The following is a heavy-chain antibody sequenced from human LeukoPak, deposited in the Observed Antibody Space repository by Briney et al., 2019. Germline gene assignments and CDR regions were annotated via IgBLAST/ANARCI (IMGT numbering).Heavy chain of an antibody. J-gene: IGHJ6*02. V-gene: IGHV3-23*01. CDR2: ISATGGST. Sequence: PGGSLRLSCAASGFTFSNAWMSCVRQAPGKGLEWVSGISATGGSTYYADSVKGRFTISRDNSKNMLYLQMSSLRAEDTAVYYCAKSTGDYYYYYAMDVWGQGTTVTVS. CDR1: GFTFSNAW. D-gene: IGHD7-27*01. CDR3: AKSTGDYYYYYAMDV.